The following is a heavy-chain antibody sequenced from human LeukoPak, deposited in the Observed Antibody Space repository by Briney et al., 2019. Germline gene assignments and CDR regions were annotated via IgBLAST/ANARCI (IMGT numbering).Heavy chain of an antibody. Sequence: GGSLRLSCAGSGFSFSSYGMHWVRQAPGKGLEWMAFIRSDGSNKYYADSVKGRFTISRDNSKNTLYLQMNSLRAEDTAVYYCARGPSGYHNTGGQGTLVTVSS. CDR2: IRSDGSNK. J-gene: IGHJ4*02. D-gene: IGHD5-12*01. V-gene: IGHV3-30*02. CDR3: ARGPSGYHNT. CDR1: GFSFSSYG.